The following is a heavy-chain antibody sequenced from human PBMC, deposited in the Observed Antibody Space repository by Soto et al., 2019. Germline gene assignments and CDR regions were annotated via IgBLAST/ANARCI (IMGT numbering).Heavy chain of an antibody. V-gene: IGHV3-33*01. CDR3: ARGSSSWYYYEDFDY. CDR1: GFTFTSYG. D-gene: IGHD6-13*01. J-gene: IGHJ4*02. Sequence: QVQLVESGGGVVQPGRSLRLSCAASGFTFTSYGMHWVGQAPGKGLEWVAVIWYDGSNKYYADSVKGRFTISRDNSKNTLYLQMNSLRDEDTAVYYCARGSSSWYYYEDFDYWGQGTLVTVSS. CDR2: IWYDGSNK.